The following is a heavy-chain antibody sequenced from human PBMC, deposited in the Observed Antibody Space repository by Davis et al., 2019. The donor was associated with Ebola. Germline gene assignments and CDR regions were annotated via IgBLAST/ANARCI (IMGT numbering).Heavy chain of an antibody. Sequence: AASVKVPCKASGGTFSSYAISWVRQAPGQGLEWMGGIIPIFGTANYAQKFQGRVTITADESTSTAYMELSSLRSEDTAVYYCARMVQGVIDYYYGMDVWGQGTTATVSS. D-gene: IGHD3-10*01. CDR3: ARMVQGVIDYYYGMDV. CDR1: GGTFSSYA. V-gene: IGHV1-69*13. CDR2: IIPIFGTA. J-gene: IGHJ6*02.